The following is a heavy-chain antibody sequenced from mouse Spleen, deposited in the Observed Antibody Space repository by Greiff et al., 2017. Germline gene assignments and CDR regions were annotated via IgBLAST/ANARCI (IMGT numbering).Heavy chain of an antibody. J-gene: IGHJ4*01. D-gene: IGHD2-13*01. CDR3: AREAYGDYRYYAMDY. Sequence: VKVVESGPGLVAPSQSLSITCTVSGFSLTSYGVSWVRQPPGKGLEWLGVIWTGGGTNYNSALKSRLSISKDNSKSQVFLKMNSLQTDDTARYYCAREAYGDYRYYAMDYWGQGTSVTVSS. CDR1: GFSLTSYG. V-gene: IGHV2-9-1*01. CDR2: IWTGGGT.